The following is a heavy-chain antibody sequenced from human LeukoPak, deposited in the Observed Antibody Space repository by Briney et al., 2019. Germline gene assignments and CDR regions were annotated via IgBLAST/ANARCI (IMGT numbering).Heavy chain of an antibody. J-gene: IGHJ4*02. CDR3: ATTRGRNYHWDY. Sequence: GESLKISCKGSGYSFTSYWIGWVRQMPGKGLEWMGIMYPANSDTRYKPSFQGQVTMSADRSISTAYLQWSSLKASDTAIYYCATTRGRNYHWDYWGQGTLVTVSS. CDR2: MYPANSDT. D-gene: IGHD3-16*01. V-gene: IGHV5-51*01. CDR1: GYSFTSYW.